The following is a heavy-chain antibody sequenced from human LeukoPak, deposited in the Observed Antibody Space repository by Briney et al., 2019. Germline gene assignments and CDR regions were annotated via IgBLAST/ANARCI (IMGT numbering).Heavy chain of an antibody. D-gene: IGHD5-12*01. V-gene: IGHV4-61*01. CDR3: ARDSISSGYDYVHAFDI. CDR1: GGSVSSGSYY. J-gene: IGHJ3*02. CDR2: IYYSGST. Sequence: PSETLSLTCTVSGGSVSSGSYYWSWIRQPPGKGLEWIGYIYYSGSTNYNPSLKSRVTISVDTSKNQFSLKLSSVTAADTAVYYCARDSISSGYDYVHAFDIWGHGTMVTVSS.